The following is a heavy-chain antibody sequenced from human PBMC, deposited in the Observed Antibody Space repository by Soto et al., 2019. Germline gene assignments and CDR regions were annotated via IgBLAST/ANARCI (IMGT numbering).Heavy chain of an antibody. Sequence: GGSLRLSCAASGFTFSSYWMSWVRQAPGKGLEWVANIKQDGSEKYYVDSVKGRFTISRDNAKNSLYLQMNSLRAEDTAVYYCARQYSSSWYHDAFDIWGQGTMVTVSS. D-gene: IGHD6-13*01. V-gene: IGHV3-7*01. CDR3: ARQYSSSWYHDAFDI. CDR1: GFTFSSYW. CDR2: IKQDGSEK. J-gene: IGHJ3*02.